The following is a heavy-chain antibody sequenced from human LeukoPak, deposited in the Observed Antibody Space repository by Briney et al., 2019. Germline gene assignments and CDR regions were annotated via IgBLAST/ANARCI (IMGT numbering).Heavy chain of an antibody. CDR3: ARDQDYYDSSGYSRGYFDY. CDR2: IKQDGSEK. J-gene: IGHJ4*02. V-gene: IGHV3-7*01. D-gene: IGHD3-22*01. CDR1: GFTFSSYW. Sequence: GRSLRLSCAASGFTFSSYWMSWVRQAPGKGLEWVANIKQDGSEKYYVDSVKGRFTISRDNAKNSLYLQMNSLRAEDTAVYYCARDQDYYDSSGYSRGYFDYWGQGTLVTVPS.